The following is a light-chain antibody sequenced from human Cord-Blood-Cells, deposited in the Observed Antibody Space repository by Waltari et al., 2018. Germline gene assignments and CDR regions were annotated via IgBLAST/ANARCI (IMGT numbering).Light chain of an antibody. CDR2: SNN. Sequence: QSVLTQPPSASGTPGQRVTISCSGSSSHIGSNPVNWYQQLPGTAPKLLSYSNNQRPSGVPDRFSGSKSGTSASLAISGLQSEDEADYYCAAWDDSLNGPVFGGGTKLTVL. CDR1: SSHIGSNP. CDR3: AAWDDSLNGPV. J-gene: IGLJ3*02. V-gene: IGLV1-44*01.